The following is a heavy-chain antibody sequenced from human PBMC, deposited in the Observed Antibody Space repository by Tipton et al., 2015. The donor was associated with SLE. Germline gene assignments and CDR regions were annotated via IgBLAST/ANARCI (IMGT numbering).Heavy chain of an antibody. CDR1: GGSIRSYY. Sequence: TLSLTCTVSGGSIRSYYWSWIRQTPEKGLEWIASIYHSGSTNSGSTKYNPSLESRVTLSIDTSENQFSLKVTSVTASDTAVYYCARGGGDSSSCQDFDHWGQGNSVTVS. CDR3: ARGGGDSSSCQDFDH. CDR2: IYHSGSTNSGST. V-gene: IGHV4-59*01. D-gene: IGHD6-13*01. J-gene: IGHJ4*02.